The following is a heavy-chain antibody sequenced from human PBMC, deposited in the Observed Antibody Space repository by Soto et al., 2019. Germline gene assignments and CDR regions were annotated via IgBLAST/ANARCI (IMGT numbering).Heavy chain of an antibody. CDR1: GGSISSSNY. D-gene: IGHD2-15*01. V-gene: IGHV4-4*02. CDR2: INHSGST. Sequence: SETLSLTCAVSGGSISSSNYWSWIRQPPGKGLEWIGEINHSGSTNYNPSLKSRVTISVDTSKNQFSLKLSSVTAADTAVYYCARVARRIVVVVAATYYFDYWGQGTLVTVSS. CDR3: ARVARRIVVVVAATYYFDY. J-gene: IGHJ4*02.